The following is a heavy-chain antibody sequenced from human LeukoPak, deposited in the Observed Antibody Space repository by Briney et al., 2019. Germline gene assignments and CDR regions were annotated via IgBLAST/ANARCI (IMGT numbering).Heavy chain of an antibody. CDR2: ISWNSGSI. CDR3: ARDTLAKDRRAYYYYMDV. J-gene: IGHJ6*03. CDR1: GFTFSSYW. Sequence: GGSLRLSCAASGFTFSSYWMHWVRQAPGKGLEWVSGISWNSGSIGYADSVKGRFTISRDNAKNSLYLQMNSLRAEDTAVYYCARDTLAKDRRAYYYYMDVWGKGTTVTVSS. V-gene: IGHV3-9*01.